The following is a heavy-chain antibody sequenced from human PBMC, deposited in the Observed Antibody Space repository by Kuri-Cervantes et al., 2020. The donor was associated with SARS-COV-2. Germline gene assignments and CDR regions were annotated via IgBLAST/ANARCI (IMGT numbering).Heavy chain of an antibody. CDR2: IYTSGST. CDR3: ARDRMREPNRYYYYYYYMDV. CDR1: GGSISSYY. V-gene: IGHV4-4*07. D-gene: IGHD3-16*01. J-gene: IGHJ6*03. Sequence: SETLSLTCTVSGGSISSYYWSWIRQPAGKGLEWIGRIYTSGSTNYNPSLKSRVTMSVDTSKNQFSLKLSSVTAADTAVYYCARDRMREPNRYYYYYYYMDVWGKGTTVTVSS.